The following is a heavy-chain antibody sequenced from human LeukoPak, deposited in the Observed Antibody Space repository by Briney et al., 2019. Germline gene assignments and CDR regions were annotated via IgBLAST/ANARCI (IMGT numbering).Heavy chain of an antibody. D-gene: IGHD6-13*01. CDR3: AKDSGSSWTGGFDY. CDR1: GFTFDDYA. J-gene: IGHJ4*02. V-gene: IGHV3-9*01. Sequence: GGSLRLSCAASGFTFDDYAMHWVRQAPGKGLEWVSGISWNSGRIGYADSVKGRFTISRDDAKNSLYLQMNSLRPEDTALYYCAKDSGSSWTGGFDYWGQGTLVTVSS. CDR2: ISWNSGRI.